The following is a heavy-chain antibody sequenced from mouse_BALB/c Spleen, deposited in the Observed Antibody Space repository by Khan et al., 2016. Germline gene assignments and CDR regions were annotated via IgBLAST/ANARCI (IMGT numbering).Heavy chain of an antibody. CDR2: IDPANGNT. J-gene: IGHJ2*01. Sequence: VQLKQSGAELVKPGASVKLSCTASGFNIKDTYMHWVKQRPEQGLEWIGRIDPANGNTKYDPKFQGKATITADTSSNTAYLQLSSLTSKYSAVYYWASSDFKYWGQGTTLTVSS. V-gene: IGHV14-3*02. D-gene: IGHD3-1*01. CDR3: ASSDFKY. CDR1: GFNIKDTY.